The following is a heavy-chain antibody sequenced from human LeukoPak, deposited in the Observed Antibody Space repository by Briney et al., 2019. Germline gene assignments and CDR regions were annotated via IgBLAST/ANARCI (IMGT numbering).Heavy chain of an antibody. CDR3: ARQPGSSWSGVVY. CDR1: GYSFTSYW. D-gene: IGHD6-13*01. CDR2: IYPGDSDT. Sequence: GESLKISCKGSGYSFTSYWIGWVRQLPGTSLERMGIIYPGDSDTRYSPSFQGQVTISADQSISTAYLQWSSLKASDTAMYYCARQPGSSWSGVVYWGRGTLVTVSS. V-gene: IGHV5-51*01. J-gene: IGHJ4*02.